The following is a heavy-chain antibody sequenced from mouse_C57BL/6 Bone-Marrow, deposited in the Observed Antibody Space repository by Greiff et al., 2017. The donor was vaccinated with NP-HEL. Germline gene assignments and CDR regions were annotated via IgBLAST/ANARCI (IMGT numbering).Heavy chain of an antibody. CDR3: ARAPLYYGYDGGDY. CDR2: IYPRDGST. D-gene: IGHD2-2*01. V-gene: IGHV1-78*01. J-gene: IGHJ2*01. Sequence: QVQLQQSDAELVKPGASVKISCKVSGYTLTDHTIHWMKQRPEQGLEWIGYIYPRDGSTKSNEKFKGKATLTAAKSSSTAYMQLNSLTSEDSAVYFCARAPLYYGYDGGDYWGQGTTLTVSS. CDR1: GYTLTDHT.